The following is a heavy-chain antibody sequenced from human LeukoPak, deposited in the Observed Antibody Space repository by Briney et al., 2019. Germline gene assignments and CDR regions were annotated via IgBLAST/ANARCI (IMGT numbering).Heavy chain of an antibody. CDR3: ARGTSYGDYYYYYMDV. V-gene: IGHV4-39*07. Sequence: PSETLSLTCTVSGGSISSSSYYWGWIRQPPGKGLEWIGSIYYSGSTYYNPSLKSRVTISVDTSKNQFSLKLSSVTAADTAVYYCARGTSYGDYYYYYMDVWGKGTTVTVSS. CDR2: IYYSGST. D-gene: IGHD4-17*01. J-gene: IGHJ6*03. CDR1: GGSISSSSYY.